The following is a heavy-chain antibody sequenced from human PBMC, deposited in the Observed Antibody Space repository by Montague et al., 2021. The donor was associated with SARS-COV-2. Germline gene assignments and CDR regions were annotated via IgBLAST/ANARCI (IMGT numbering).Heavy chain of an antibody. D-gene: IGHD1-1*01. V-gene: IGHV4-34*01. J-gene: IGHJ4*02. CDR1: GGSFSDYH. CDR3: ARGAPGY. Sequence: CAVYGGSFSDYHWTWIRQSPGEGLEWIGQINYGGSTKYNPSLKSRVTISIDTSKNKFSLKLTSVTAADTAVYYCARGAPGYWGQGTLVTVSS. CDR2: INYGGST.